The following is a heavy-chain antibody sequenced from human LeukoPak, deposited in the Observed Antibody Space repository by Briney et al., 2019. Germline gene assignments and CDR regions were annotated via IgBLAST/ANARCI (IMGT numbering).Heavy chain of an antibody. CDR1: GGSFSGYN. D-gene: IGHD4-17*01. V-gene: IGHV4-34*01. J-gene: IGHJ4*02. CDR2: INHSGST. Sequence: SETLSLTCAVYGGSFSGYNSSWIRRPPGKGLGWIGEINHSGSTNYNPSLKSRVTISVDTSKDQFSLKLRSVTAADTVVYYCVRAKRDYGEYVGVYYFDYWGQGTLVTVPS. CDR3: VRAKRDYGEYVGVYYFDY.